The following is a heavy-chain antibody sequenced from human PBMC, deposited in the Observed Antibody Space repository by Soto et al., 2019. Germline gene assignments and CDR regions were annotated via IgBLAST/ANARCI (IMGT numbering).Heavy chain of an antibody. CDR2: IYYSGSS. CDR3: ARHSNEYRKALDY. CDR1: GGSISGYY. D-gene: IGHD5-18*01. Sequence: QLQLQESGPGLLKPSETLSLTCTVSGGSISGYYWSWIRQPPGKGLEWIAYIYYSGSSNSNPSLKSLVTISVDTSKNRFSLKLSSVTAADTAMYYCARHSNEYRKALDYWGQGTLVTVSA. V-gene: IGHV4-59*08. J-gene: IGHJ4*02.